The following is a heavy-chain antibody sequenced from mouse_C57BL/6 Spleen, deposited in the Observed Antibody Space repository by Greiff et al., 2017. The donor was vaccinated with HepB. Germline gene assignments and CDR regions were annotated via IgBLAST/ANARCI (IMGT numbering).Heavy chain of an antibody. CDR1: GYTFTDYN. D-gene: IGHD2-3*01. CDR3: ARCGWLLRTSRYCDD. CDR2: INPNNGGT. J-gene: IGHJ2*01. Sequence: EVQLQQSGPELVKPGASVKMSCKASGYTFTDYNMHWVKQSHGKSLEWIGYINPNNGGTSYNQKFKGKATLTVNKSSSTAYMELRSLTSEESAVYYCARCGWLLRTSRYCDDWGQGTTLTVSS. V-gene: IGHV1-22*01.